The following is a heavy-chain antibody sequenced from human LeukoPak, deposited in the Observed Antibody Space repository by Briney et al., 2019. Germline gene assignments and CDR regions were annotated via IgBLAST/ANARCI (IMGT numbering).Heavy chain of an antibody. V-gene: IGHV4-34*01. CDR3: ARGVWAGSATWSDY. Sequence: PSETLSLTCGVYGGSFSGYHFSWIRQPPGKGLEWIGEINHSGSTNYNPSLKSRVTISVDTSKNQFSLKLSSVTAADTAVYYCARGVWAGSATWSDYWGQGTLVTVSS. D-gene: IGHD2-15*01. CDR1: GGSFSGYH. CDR2: INHSGST. J-gene: IGHJ4*02.